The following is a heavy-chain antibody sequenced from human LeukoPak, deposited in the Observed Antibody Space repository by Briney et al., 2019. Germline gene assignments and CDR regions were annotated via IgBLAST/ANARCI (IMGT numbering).Heavy chain of an antibody. V-gene: IGHV4-61*08. CDR1: GGSVSSGGYY. J-gene: IGHJ4*02. CDR2: IYYSGST. CDR3: ARNIVGPRQVDY. Sequence: SETLSLTCTVSGGSVSSGGYYWSWIRQPPGKGLEWIGYIYYSGSTTYNPSLKSRVTISVDTSKNQFSLKLSSVTAADTAIYYCARNIVGPRQVDYWGQGTLVTVSS. D-gene: IGHD1-26*01.